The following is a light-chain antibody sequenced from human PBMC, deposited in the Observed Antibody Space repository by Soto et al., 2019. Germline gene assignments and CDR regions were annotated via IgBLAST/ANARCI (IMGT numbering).Light chain of an antibody. Sequence: DIQMTQFPSTLSASVGDRVTITCRASQSISNRLAWFQQKSGEAPKILMHKVSSLESGVPSRFSGSGSGTECTLTISSLQPDDFATYYCQQYNTYSWTFGQGTKVEIK. CDR1: QSISNR. V-gene: IGKV1-5*03. CDR2: KVS. CDR3: QQYNTYSWT. J-gene: IGKJ1*01.